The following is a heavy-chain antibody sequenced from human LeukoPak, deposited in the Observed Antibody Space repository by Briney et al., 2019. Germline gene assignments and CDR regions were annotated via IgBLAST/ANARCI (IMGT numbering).Heavy chain of an antibody. Sequence: GGSLRLSCAASGFTFSSYAMSWVRQAPGKGLEWVSAISGSGGSTYYADSVKGRFTISRDNSKNTLYLQMNSLRAEDTAVYYCAKEPFLRYFYWLFPSSYFDYWGQGTLVTVSS. CDR1: GFTFSSYA. CDR3: AKEPFLRYFYWLFPSSYFDY. J-gene: IGHJ4*02. V-gene: IGHV3-23*01. D-gene: IGHD3-9*01. CDR2: ISGSGGST.